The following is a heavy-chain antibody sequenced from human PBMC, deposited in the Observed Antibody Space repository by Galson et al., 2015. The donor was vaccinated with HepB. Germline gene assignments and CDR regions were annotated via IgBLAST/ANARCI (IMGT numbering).Heavy chain of an antibody. Sequence: SLRLSCAASGFTFSSYSMNWVRQAPGKGLEWVSSISSSSSYIYYADSVKGRFTISRDNAKNSLYLQMNSLRAEDTAVYYCARARCSGGSCYVWGWFDPWGQGTLVTVSS. D-gene: IGHD2-15*01. CDR3: ARARCSGGSCYVWGWFDP. J-gene: IGHJ5*02. V-gene: IGHV3-21*01. CDR1: GFTFSSYS. CDR2: ISSSSSYI.